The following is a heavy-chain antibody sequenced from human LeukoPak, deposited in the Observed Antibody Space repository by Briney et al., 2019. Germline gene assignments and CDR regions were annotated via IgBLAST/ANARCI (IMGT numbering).Heavy chain of an antibody. CDR2: IKSKIDGETT. V-gene: IGHV3-15*01. D-gene: IGHD3-10*01. CDR1: GFTFSDSW. Sequence: GGSLRLASAASGFTFSDSWMTWVRQVPGKGLEWVGRIKSKIDGETTEYAAPVEGRFTISRDDSKTTVYLQMSGLRTEDTALYYCTTDSGSFDVWGRGTMVTVSS. CDR3: TTDSGSFDV. J-gene: IGHJ3*01.